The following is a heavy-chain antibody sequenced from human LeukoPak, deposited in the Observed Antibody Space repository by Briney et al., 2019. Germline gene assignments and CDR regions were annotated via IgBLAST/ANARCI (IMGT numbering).Heavy chain of an antibody. CDR2: INPNSGGT. J-gene: IGHJ6*03. D-gene: IGHD5-18*01. Sequence: ASVKVSCKASGYTFTGYYMHWVRQAPGQGLEWMGWINPNSGGTNYAQKFQGRVTMTRDTSISTAYMELSRLRSDDTAVYYCARDFRGYSYGDYYYYYMDVWGKGTTVTVSS. V-gene: IGHV1-2*02. CDR1: GYTFTGYY. CDR3: ARDFRGYSYGDYYYYYMDV.